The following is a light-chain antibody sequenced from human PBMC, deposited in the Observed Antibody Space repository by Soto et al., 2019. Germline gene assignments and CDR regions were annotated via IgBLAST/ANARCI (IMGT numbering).Light chain of an antibody. CDR2: KAS. V-gene: IGKV1-5*03. CDR3: QQYNSNWT. CDR1: HSISSW. J-gene: IGKJ1*01. Sequence: DIQMTQSPSTLSASVGDRVTITCRASHSISSWLAWYQQKPGKAPKLLIYKASSLKSGVPSRFSGSGSGTEFTLTSTSLQPDDFATYYCQQYNSNWTFGQGTKVEI.